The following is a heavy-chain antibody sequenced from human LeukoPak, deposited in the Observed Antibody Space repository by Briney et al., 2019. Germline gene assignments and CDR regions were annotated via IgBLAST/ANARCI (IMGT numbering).Heavy chain of an antibody. V-gene: IGHV1-8*02. CDR2: MNPNSGNT. D-gene: IGHD4-17*01. J-gene: IGHJ4*02. CDR3: ARVVSIARRHPTVTASGY. CDR1: GYTFTSYG. Sequence: GASVKVSCKASGYTFTSYGISWVRQAPGQGLEWMGWMNPNSGNTGYAQKFQGRVTMTRNTSISTAYMELSSLRSEDTAVYYCARVVSIARRHPTVTASGYWGQGTLVTVSS.